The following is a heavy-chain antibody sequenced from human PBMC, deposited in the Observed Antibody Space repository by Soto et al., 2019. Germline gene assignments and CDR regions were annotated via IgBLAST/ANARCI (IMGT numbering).Heavy chain of an antibody. CDR2: IYPGDSDT. CDR3: ARHRSRYCSGGSCYSFAFDI. Sequence: PGESLKISCQGSGYSFTSYWIGWVRQMPGKGLEWMGIIYPGDSDTRYSPSFQGQVTISADKSISTAYLQWSSLKASDTAMYYCARHRSRYCSGGSCYSFAFDIWGQGTMVTVSS. CDR1: GYSFTSYW. J-gene: IGHJ3*02. D-gene: IGHD2-15*01. V-gene: IGHV5-51*01.